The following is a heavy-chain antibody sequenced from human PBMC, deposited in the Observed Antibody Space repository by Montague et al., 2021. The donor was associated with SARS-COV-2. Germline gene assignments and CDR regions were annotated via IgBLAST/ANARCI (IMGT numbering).Heavy chain of an antibody. Sequence: SLRLSCAASGFTFSSYWMSWVRQAPGKGLEWVANIKQDGSEKYYVDSVKGRFTISRDNAKNSLYLQMNSLRAEDTAVYYCARDFYGSGSSYYYYGMDVWGQGTTVTVS. CDR1: GFTFSSYW. J-gene: IGHJ6*02. CDR2: IKQDGSEK. D-gene: IGHD3-10*01. CDR3: ARDFYGSGSSYYYYGMDV. V-gene: IGHV3-7*01.